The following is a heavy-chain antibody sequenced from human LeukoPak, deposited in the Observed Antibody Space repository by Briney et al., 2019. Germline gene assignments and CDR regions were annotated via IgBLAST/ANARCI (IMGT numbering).Heavy chain of an antibody. CDR2: ISGSGGST. D-gene: IGHD3-10*01. CDR3: ARDSSYYGSGSFSD. V-gene: IGHV3-23*01. CDR1: GFTFSSYA. Sequence: GGSLRLSCAASGFTFSSYAMSWVRQAPGKGLEWVSAISGSGGSTYYADSVKGRFTISRDNPKNSLYSQMNSLRAEDTAVYYCARDSSYYGSGSFSDWGQGTLVTVSS. J-gene: IGHJ4*02.